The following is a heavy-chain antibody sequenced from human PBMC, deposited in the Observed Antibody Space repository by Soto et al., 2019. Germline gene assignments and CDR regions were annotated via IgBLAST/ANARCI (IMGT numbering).Heavy chain of an antibody. J-gene: IGHJ4*02. CDR1: GYTFTNYG. D-gene: IGHD2-15*01. CDR2: ISTYSGDT. V-gene: IGHV1-18*01. CDR3: ARSDRAYAGSAAY. Sequence: QVQLVQSGAEVKEPGASVKVSCKSSGYTFTNYGITWVRQAPGQRLELLGWISTYSGDTNFPQKFQDRVTLTTDTSTSPAYMELRSLRSDDTAVYYCARSDRAYAGSAAYWGQGTLVTVSS.